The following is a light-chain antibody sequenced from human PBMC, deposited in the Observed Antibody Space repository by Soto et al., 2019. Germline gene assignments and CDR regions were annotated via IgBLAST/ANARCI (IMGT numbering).Light chain of an antibody. V-gene: IGKV1-33*01. J-gene: IGKJ5*01. Sequence: DIQMTQSPSSLSASVGDRVTITCQASQDISNYLNWYQQKPGKAPKLLIYDASNLETGVPSRFSGSGSGTEFTFTISSLQPEDIATYDCQQYDNLPITFGQGTRLEIK. CDR3: QQYDNLPIT. CDR2: DAS. CDR1: QDISNY.